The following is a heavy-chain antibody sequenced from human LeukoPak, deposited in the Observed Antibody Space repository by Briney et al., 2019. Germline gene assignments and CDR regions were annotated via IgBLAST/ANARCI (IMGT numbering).Heavy chain of an antibody. CDR1: GFTFSSYA. CDR2: ISYDGSNK. J-gene: IGHJ5*02. D-gene: IGHD6-19*01. V-gene: IGHV3-30-3*01. CDR3: ARETWCSSSAGGFDP. Sequence: PGRSLRLSCAASGFTFSSYAMHWVRRAPGKGLEWVAVISYDGSNKYYADSVKGRFTISRDNSKNTLYLQMSSLRAEDTAIYYCARETWCSSSAGGFDPWGQGTLVTVSS.